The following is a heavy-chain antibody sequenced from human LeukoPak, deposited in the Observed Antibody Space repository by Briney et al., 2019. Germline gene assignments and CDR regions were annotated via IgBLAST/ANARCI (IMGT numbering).Heavy chain of an antibody. D-gene: IGHD6-19*01. CDR2: SNSDGSST. V-gene: IGHV3-74*01. CDR3: ARGAGIYYTTGWTGWFDP. Sequence: PGGSLRLSCAASGFTFNRHWMHWVRQAPGKGLVWVSRSNSDGSSTVYADSVKGRFTISRDNAKNTLCLQMNSLRAEDTAVYYCARGAGIYYTTGWTGWFDPWGQGTLVTVTS. CDR1: GFTFNRHW. J-gene: IGHJ5*02.